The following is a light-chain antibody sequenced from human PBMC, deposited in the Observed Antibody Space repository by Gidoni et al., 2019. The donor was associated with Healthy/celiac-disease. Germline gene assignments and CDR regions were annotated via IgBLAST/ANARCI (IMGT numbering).Light chain of an antibody. J-gene: IGLJ2*01. CDR3: SSYTSSSTLV. CDR1: SSDVGGYKY. V-gene: IGLV2-14*01. Sequence: QSALTQPASVSGSPGQSINISCTGTSSDVGGYKYVPCYQPHPGKAPKLMIYEFSNRPSGVSNRFSGSKSGNPASLTISGLQAEDEADYYCSSYTSSSTLVFGGGTKLTVL. CDR2: EFS.